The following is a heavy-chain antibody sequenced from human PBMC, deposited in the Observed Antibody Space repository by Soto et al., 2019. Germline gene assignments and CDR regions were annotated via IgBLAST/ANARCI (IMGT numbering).Heavy chain of an antibody. CDR1: GFTFSSYG. CDR2: ISYDGSNK. V-gene: IGHV3-30*18. D-gene: IGHD3-22*01. Sequence: QVQLVESGGGVVQPGRSLRLSCAASGFTFSSYGMHWVRQAPGKGLEWVAVISYDGSNKYYADSVKGRFTISRDNSKNTLYLQMNSLRAEDTAVYYCAKAVPRYYDSSGYDYWGQETLVTVSS. CDR3: AKAVPRYYDSSGYDY. J-gene: IGHJ4*02.